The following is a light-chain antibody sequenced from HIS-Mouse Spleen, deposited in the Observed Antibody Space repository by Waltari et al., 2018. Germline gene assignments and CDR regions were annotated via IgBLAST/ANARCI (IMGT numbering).Light chain of an antibody. CDR3: SSYTSSSTLDV. Sequence: QSALTQPASVSGSPGQSITISCTGTSSDVGGYNYVSWYHQHPGKAPKLMFYEVSNRTSGVSERFTGSKSGNTASLTVSGLQAEDEADYCCSSYTSSSTLDVFGTGTKVTVL. J-gene: IGLJ1*01. CDR2: EVS. V-gene: IGLV2-14*01. CDR1: SSDVGGYNY.